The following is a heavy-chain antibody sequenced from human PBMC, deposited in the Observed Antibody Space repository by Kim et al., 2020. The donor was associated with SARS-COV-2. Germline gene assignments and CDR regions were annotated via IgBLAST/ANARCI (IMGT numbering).Heavy chain of an antibody. CDR2: ISAYNGNT. Sequence: ASVKVSCKASGYTFTSYGISWVRQAPGQGLEWMGWISAYNGNTNYAQKLQGRVTMTTDTSTSTAYMELRSLRSDDTAVYYCARAYYDYVWGSYRHEPDAFDIWGQGTMVTVSS. V-gene: IGHV1-18*01. CDR1: GYTFTSYG. CDR3: ARAYYDYVWGSYRHEPDAFDI. J-gene: IGHJ3*02. D-gene: IGHD3-16*02.